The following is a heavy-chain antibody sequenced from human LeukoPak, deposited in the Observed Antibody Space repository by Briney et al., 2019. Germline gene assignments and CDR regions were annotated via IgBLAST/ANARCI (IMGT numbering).Heavy chain of an antibody. CDR1: GFTFGAYA. CDR2: IRSKSYGGTT. V-gene: IGHV3-49*04. J-gene: IGHJ4*02. Sequence: GSLRLSCTASGFTFGAYAMSWVRQAPGKGLKWVGFIRSKSYGGTTEYAASVKGRFTISRDDPKSIAYLQMNSLKTEDTAVYYCTRESDYYDSSGYQYYFDYWGQGTLVTVSS. CDR3: TRESDYYDSSGYQYYFDY. D-gene: IGHD3-22*01.